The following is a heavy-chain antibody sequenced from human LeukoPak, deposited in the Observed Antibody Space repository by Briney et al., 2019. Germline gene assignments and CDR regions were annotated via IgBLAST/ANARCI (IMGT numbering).Heavy chain of an antibody. CDR3: AREGAYGSGPGLDY. CDR1: GYSISSGYY. V-gene: IGHV4-38-2*02. CDR2: IYHSGST. Sequence: PSETLSLTCTVSGYSISSGYYWGWIRQPPGKGLEWIGSIYHSGSTYYNPSLKSRVTISVDTSKNQFSLKLSSVTAADTAVYYCAREGAYGSGPGLDYWGQGTLVTVSS. D-gene: IGHD3-10*01. J-gene: IGHJ4*02.